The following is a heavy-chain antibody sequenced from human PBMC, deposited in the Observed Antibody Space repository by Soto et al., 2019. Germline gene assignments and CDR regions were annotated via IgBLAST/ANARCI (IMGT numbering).Heavy chain of an antibody. V-gene: IGHV3-11*06. CDR3: ARAGDFWSASFDY. CDR1: GFTFSDYY. D-gene: IGHD3-3*01. CDR2: ISTSSSYT. Sequence: QVQLVESGGGLVKPGGSLRLSCAASGFTFSDYYMSWIRQAPGKGLQWISYISTSSSYTNYAASVQGRFTISRDNAESSLYLQMHSLRAEDTAVYFCARAGDFWSASFDYWGQGALVTVTS. J-gene: IGHJ4*02.